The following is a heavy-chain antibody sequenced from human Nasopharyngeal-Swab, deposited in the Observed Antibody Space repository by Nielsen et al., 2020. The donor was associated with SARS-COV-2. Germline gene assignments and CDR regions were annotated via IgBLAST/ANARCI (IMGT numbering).Heavy chain of an antibody. CDR1: GFTFSSYS. D-gene: IGHD3-3*01. CDR3: ARDSAVYDFWSGYSGYYYYGMDV. CDR2: ISSSSSYI. Sequence: ETLSLTCAASGFTFSSYSMNWVRQAPGKGLEWVSSISSSSSYIYYADSVKGRFTISRDNAKNSLYLQMNSLRAEDTAVYYCARDSAVYDFWSGYSGYYYYGMDVWGQGTTVTVSS. V-gene: IGHV3-21*01. J-gene: IGHJ6*02.